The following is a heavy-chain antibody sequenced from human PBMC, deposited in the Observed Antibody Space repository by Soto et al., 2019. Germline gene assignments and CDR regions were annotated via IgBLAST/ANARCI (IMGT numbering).Heavy chain of an antibody. J-gene: IGHJ4*02. CDR1: GGTFSSSA. Sequence: QVQLVQSGAEVKKPGSSVKVSCKASGGTFSSSAISWVRQDPGQGLEWMGGIIPIFGTANYAQKFQGRVTITADESTSTAYMELSRLRSEDTAVYYCARDGGTHYYDSSGYYYWDYWGQGTLVTVS. D-gene: IGHD3-22*01. CDR3: ARDGGTHYYDSSGYYYWDY. V-gene: IGHV1-69*01. CDR2: IIPIFGTA.